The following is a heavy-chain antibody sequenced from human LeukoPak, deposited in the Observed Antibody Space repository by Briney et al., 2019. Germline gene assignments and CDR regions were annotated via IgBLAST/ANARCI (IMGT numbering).Heavy chain of an antibody. D-gene: IGHD3-3*01. Sequence: SETLSLTCTVSGGSISSYYWCWVRHPPGKGLGRIGYLYYSGSTNYNTSLTSRVTISVDTSKNQFSLKLSSVTAADTAVYYCARVRPVLRFLEWLPDAFDIWGQGTMVTVSS. CDR3: ARVRPVLRFLEWLPDAFDI. V-gene: IGHV4-59*01. J-gene: IGHJ3*02. CDR2: LYYSGST. CDR1: GGSISSYY.